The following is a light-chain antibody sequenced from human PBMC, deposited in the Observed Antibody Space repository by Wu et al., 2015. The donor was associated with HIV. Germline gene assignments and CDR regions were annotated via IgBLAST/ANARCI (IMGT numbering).Light chain of an antibody. V-gene: IGKV3-20*01. J-gene: IGKJ4*01. Sequence: VDSNYLKPRHQPETLGQAPRYLIYGASSRASGVPDRFSGSGSGTDFTLTISRLEPEDFGVYYCQQYSSSSSTTFGGGTKVEIK. CDR2: GAS. CDR3: QQYSSSSSTT. CDR1: VDSNY.